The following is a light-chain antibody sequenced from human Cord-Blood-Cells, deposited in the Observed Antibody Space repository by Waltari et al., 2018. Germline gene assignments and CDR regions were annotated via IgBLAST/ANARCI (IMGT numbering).Light chain of an antibody. J-gene: IGKJ1*01. CDR2: GAS. V-gene: IGKV3-20*01. Sequence: EIVLTQSPGTLSLSPGERATLSCRASQSVSSSYLAWYQQQPGQAPRLLIYGASSRATGIPYRFSGSGSGTDFTLTISRLEPEDFAVYYCQQYGSSPPRTFGQGTKVEIK. CDR3: QQYGSSPPRT. CDR1: QSVSSSY.